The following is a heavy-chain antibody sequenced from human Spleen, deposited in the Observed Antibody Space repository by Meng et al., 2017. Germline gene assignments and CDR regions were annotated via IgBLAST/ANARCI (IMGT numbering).Heavy chain of an antibody. CDR1: GFTFSTYW. V-gene: IGHV3-33*08. Sequence: GESLKISCAASGFTFSTYWMSWLRQAPGKGLEWVAVIWYDGSNKYYADSVKGRFTISRDNSKNSVFLQINSLRAEDTAVYYCARSPIDKYDLSALPLDYWGQGTLVTVSS. CDR3: ARSPIDKYDLSALPLDY. D-gene: IGHD3-22*01. J-gene: IGHJ4*02. CDR2: IWYDGSNK.